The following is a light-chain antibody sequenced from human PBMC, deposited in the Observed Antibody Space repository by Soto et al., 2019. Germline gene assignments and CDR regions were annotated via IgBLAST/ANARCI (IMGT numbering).Light chain of an antibody. V-gene: IGKV2-24*01. J-gene: IGKJ2*01. Sequence: DVVLTQIPLSSLVTVGQSASISCRSSQSLLHADGPTYLRWFHQKPGQPPRLLIHRVSNRFSGVPERISGSGAGTDFTLTISGVEPEDVGIYFCMQATHYRPYTFGQGTKLEI. CDR2: RVS. CDR3: MQATHYRPYT. CDR1: QSLLHADGPTY.